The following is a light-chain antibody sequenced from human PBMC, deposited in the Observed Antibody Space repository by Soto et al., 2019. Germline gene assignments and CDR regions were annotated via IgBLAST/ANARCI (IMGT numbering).Light chain of an antibody. Sequence: QLVLTQPPSASASLGASVKLTCTLSSGHNSYAIAWHQQQPEKGPRYLMKLNSDGSHSKGDGIPDRFSGSSSGAGRYLTISSLQSEDEADCYCQTWSTDIRVFGGGTKLTVL. CDR2: LNSDGSH. CDR1: SGHNSYA. CDR3: QTWSTDIRV. J-gene: IGLJ3*02. V-gene: IGLV4-69*01.